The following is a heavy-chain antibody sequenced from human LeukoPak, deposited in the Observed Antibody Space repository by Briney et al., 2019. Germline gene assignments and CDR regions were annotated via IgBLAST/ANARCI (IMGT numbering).Heavy chain of an antibody. CDR2: MNPNSGNT. J-gene: IGHJ5*02. Sequence: ASVKVSCKASGYTFTSYDINWVRQATGQGLEWMGWMNPNSGNTGYAQKFQGRVTMTRNTSISTAYMELSSLRSEDTAVYYCARGLRRVWSGYSHNWFDPWGQGTLVTVSS. D-gene: IGHD3-3*01. CDR3: ARGLRRVWSGYSHNWFDP. V-gene: IGHV1-8*01. CDR1: GYTFTSYD.